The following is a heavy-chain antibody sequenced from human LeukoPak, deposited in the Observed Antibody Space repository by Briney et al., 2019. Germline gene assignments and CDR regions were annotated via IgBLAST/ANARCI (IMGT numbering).Heavy chain of an antibody. D-gene: IGHD3-22*01. CDR2: IRQDGSEK. J-gene: IGHJ6*04. V-gene: IGHV3-7*05. Sequence: PGGSLRLSCAASGFTFSNYWMSWVRQAPGKGLEWVANIRQDGSEKHYVDSVKVRFTISRDNAKNSLYLQMDSLRAEDTAVYYCARVGGLYDSHGYFSSWGKGTIVSASS. CDR3: ARVGGLYDSHGYFSS. CDR1: GFTFSNYW.